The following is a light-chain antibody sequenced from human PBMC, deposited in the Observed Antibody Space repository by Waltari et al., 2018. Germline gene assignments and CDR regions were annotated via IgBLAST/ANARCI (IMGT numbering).Light chain of an antibody. Sequence: DIQMTQSPSTLSASVGDRVTISCRASQIVGTWLAWYQQQPGKAPKLLIYMASRLESGVPSRFSGSGSGTDFTLTSSSLQPDDFATYSCQQYSSFSTFGQGTKVDI. V-gene: IGKV1-5*03. CDR1: QIVGTW. CDR2: MAS. CDR3: QQYSSFST. J-gene: IGKJ2*01.